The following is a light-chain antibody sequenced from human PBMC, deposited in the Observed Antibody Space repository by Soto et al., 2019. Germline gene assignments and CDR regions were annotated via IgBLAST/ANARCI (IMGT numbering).Light chain of an antibody. CDR1: QSISANY. Sequence: EIVLTQSPGTLSLSPGERATLSCRTSQSISANYLTWYQQMPGQAPRLLIYAAYSRATGIPDRFSGSGSGTDFTLTISRLEPEDFAVYYCQHYDDSPQWTFGQGTRVEVK. V-gene: IGKV3-20*01. J-gene: IGKJ1*01. CDR3: QHYDDSPQWT. CDR2: AAY.